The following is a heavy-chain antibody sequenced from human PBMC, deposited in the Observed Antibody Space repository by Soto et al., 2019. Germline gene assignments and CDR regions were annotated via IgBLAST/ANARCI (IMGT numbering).Heavy chain of an antibody. CDR3: ARGSQYSSSSGALAFDY. V-gene: IGHV3-21*01. Sequence: GGSLRLSCAASGFTFSSYSMNWVRQAPGKGLEWVSSISSSSSYIYYADSVKGRFTISRDNAKNSLYLQMNSLRAEDTAVYYCARGSQYSSSSGALAFDYWGQGTLVTVSS. J-gene: IGHJ4*02. D-gene: IGHD6-6*01. CDR2: ISSSSSYI. CDR1: GFTFSSYS.